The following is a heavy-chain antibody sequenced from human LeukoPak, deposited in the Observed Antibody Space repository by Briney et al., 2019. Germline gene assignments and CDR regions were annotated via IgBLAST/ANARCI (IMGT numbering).Heavy chain of an antibody. CDR1: GFTVSSNY. D-gene: IGHD1-26*01. Sequence: GGSLRLSCAASGFTVSSNYMSWVRQAPGKGLEWVSVIYSGGSTYYADSVKGRFTISRDNSKNTLYLQMNSLRAEDTAVYYCAKDGRRVVGATLGFDYWGQGTLVTVSS. CDR2: IYSGGST. J-gene: IGHJ4*02. V-gene: IGHV3-53*01. CDR3: AKDGRRVVGATLGFDY.